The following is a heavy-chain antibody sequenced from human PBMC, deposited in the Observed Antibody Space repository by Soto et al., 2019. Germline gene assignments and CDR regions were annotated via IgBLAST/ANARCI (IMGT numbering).Heavy chain of an antibody. CDR1: GGTFSSYL. CDR2: IMPIFAAT. D-gene: IGHD2-15*01. J-gene: IGHJ4*02. V-gene: IGHV1-69*06. CDR3: ARLGSEGLLGGGDL. Sequence: QVQLVQSGAEVKKPGSSVKVSCKASGGTFSSYLIAWVRQSPGRGLEWMGGIMPIFAATTYAQRFQGRLTISADKSTATAHMELSSLTSEDTAVYYCARLGSEGLLGGGDLWGQGTLVTVSA.